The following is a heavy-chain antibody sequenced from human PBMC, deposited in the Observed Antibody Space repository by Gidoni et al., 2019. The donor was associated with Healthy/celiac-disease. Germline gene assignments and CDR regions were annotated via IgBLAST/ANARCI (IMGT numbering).Heavy chain of an antibody. Sequence: QVQLQESGPGLVQPSQTLSLTCTVSGGSIISGGYYWSWIRQHPGKGLAWIGYIYYSGSTYYNPSLKSRVTISVDTSKNQFSLKLSSVTAADTAVYYCARDGPLGFDYWGQGTLVTVSS. CDR2: IYYSGST. V-gene: IGHV4-31*03. CDR3: ARDGPLGFDY. CDR1: GGSIISGGYY. D-gene: IGHD7-27*01. J-gene: IGHJ4*02.